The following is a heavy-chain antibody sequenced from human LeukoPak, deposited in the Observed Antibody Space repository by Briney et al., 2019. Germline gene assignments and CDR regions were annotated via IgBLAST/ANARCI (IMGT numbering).Heavy chain of an antibody. CDR3: ARDPSCIVGATCDAFDI. J-gene: IGHJ3*02. V-gene: IGHV3-21*01. CDR2: ISSSSSYI. D-gene: IGHD1-26*01. CDR1: GFTFSSYS. Sequence: GGSLRLSCAASGFTFSSYSMNWVRQAPGKGLEWVSSISSSSSYIYYADSVKGRFTISRGNAKNSLYLQMNSLRAEDTAVYYCARDPSCIVGATCDAFDIWGQGTMVTVSS.